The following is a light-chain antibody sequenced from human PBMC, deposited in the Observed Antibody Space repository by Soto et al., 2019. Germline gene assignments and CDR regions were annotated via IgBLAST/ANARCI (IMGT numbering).Light chain of an antibody. Sequence: DIVMTQSPDSLAVPLVERATINCKSSRSVLWGPNNKNYLLWYQQKAGQPPKVLIHWASTRGSGVPDRFSGSGSGTDFTLTISSLQAEDVAVYYCQQYYDTPWTFGQGTKVDIK. J-gene: IGKJ1*01. CDR3: QQYYDTPWT. CDR1: RSVLWGPNNKNY. CDR2: WAS. V-gene: IGKV4-1*01.